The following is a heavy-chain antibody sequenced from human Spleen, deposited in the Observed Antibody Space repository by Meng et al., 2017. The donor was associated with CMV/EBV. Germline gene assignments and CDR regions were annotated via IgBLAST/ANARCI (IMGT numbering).Heavy chain of an antibody. CDR2: ISYDGSNK. CDR3: ARADWAAPV. D-gene: IGHD3-9*01. J-gene: IGHJ4*02. Sequence: QVQLVEAGGAVAQPGRSRRLSCAASGFTFSSYAMHGVRQAPGKGLEWVAVISYDGSNKYYADSVKGRFTISRDNSKNTLYLQMNSLRAEDTAVYYCARADWAAPVWGQGTLVTVSS. CDR1: GFTFSSYA. V-gene: IGHV3-30-3*01.